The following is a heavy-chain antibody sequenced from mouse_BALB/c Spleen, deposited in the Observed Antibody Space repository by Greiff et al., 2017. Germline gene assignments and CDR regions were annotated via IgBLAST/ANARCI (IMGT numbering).Heavy chain of an antibody. CDR2: ISSGGSYT. J-gene: IGHJ4*01. D-gene: IGHD2-3*01. V-gene: IGHV5-6-4*01. CDR3: TRAMNYYAMDY. CDR1: GFTFSSYT. Sequence: EVQGVESGGGLVKPGGSLKLSCAASGFTFSSYTMSWVRQTPEKRLEWVATISSGGSYTYYPDSVKGRFTISRDNAKNTLYLQMSSLKSEDTAMYYCTRAMNYYAMDYWGQGTSVTVSS.